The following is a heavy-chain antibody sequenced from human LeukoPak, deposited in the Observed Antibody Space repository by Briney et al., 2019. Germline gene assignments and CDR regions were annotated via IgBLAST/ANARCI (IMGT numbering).Heavy chain of an antibody. CDR3: ARGWGSGFDI. Sequence: SQTLSLTCAISGDIFSNSVDVAWTWIRQSPSRGLEWLGRTYYRSKWYNEVAVSVRSRVTINPDTSKNQFSLQMNSVTPDDTAVYYCARGWGSGFDIWGPGTTVIVSS. CDR2: TYYRSKWYN. J-gene: IGHJ3*02. D-gene: IGHD2-21*01. V-gene: IGHV6-1*01. CDR1: GDIFSNSVDVA.